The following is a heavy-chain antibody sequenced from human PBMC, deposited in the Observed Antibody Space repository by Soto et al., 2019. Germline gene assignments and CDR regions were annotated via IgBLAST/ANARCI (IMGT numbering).Heavy chain of an antibody. CDR1: GFTLSDHY. D-gene: IGHD3-3*01. J-gene: IGHJ4*02. CDR2: SRNRVKSFTT. V-gene: IGHV3-72*01. CDR3: ARASTPDSTGYDY. Sequence: EVQLVESGGGLVQPGGSLRLSCAASGFTLSDHYLDWVRQAPGKGLEWVGRSRNRVKSFTTAYAASVRGRFTFSRDDSTNSLYLQMNSRKTDDTDVYYCARASTPDSTGYDYWGQGTLVTVSS.